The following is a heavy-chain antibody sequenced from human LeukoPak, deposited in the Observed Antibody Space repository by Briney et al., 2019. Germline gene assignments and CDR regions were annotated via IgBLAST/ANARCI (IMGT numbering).Heavy chain of an antibody. CDR1: GFTFSSYS. D-gene: IGHD1-14*01. V-gene: IGHV3-21*01. CDR2: ISSSSSYI. J-gene: IGHJ3*02. CDR3: AKDVNRWAFDI. Sequence: PGGFLRLSCAASGFTFSSYSMNWVRQAPGKGLEWVSSISSSSSYIYYADSVKGRFTISRDNAKNSLYLQMNSLRAEDTAVYYCAKDVNRWAFDIWGQGTMVTVSS.